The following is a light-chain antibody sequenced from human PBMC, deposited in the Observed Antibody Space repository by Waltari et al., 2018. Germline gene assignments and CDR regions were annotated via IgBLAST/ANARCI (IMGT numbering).Light chain of an antibody. J-gene: IGKJ2*01. CDR3: QQYYSTPRT. CDR1: PSVLYSSNNKTN. V-gene: IGKV4-1*01. Sequence: DIVMTRSPDSLALSLGERATTYRTCSPSVLYSSNNKTNLVWYKQKPGQPPKLLIYWASTRDSGVPDRFSGSGSGTDFTLTISSLQAEDVAVYYCQQYYSTPRTFGQGTKLEIK. CDR2: WAS.